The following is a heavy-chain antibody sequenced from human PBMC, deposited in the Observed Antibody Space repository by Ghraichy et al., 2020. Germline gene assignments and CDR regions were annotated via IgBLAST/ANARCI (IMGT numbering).Heavy chain of an antibody. D-gene: IGHD2-15*01. CDR3: ARTPARAYCSGGSCYPYYYYAMDV. V-gene: IGHV4-59*01. Sequence: QTLSLTCTVSGGSISSKYWSWIRQPPGKGLEWIGYIYYSGRTNYNPSLKSRVTISVDTSKNQFSLKLSSVTAADTAVYYCARTPARAYCSGGSCYPYYYYAMDVWGQGTTVTVSS. CDR1: GGSISSKY. J-gene: IGHJ6*02. CDR2: IYYSGRT.